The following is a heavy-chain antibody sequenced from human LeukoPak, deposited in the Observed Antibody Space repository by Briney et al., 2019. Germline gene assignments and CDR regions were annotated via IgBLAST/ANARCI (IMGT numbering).Heavy chain of an antibody. CDR1: GFTVSSNY. D-gene: IGHD2-2*01. CDR2: IYSGGST. CDR3: AREVVPVWFDP. J-gene: IGHJ5*02. Sequence: GGSLRLSCAASGFTVSSNYMSWVRQAPGKGLEWVSVIYSGGSTYYADSVKGRFTISRDNSKNTLYLQMYSLRAEDTAVYYCAREVVPVWFDPWGQGTLVTVSS. V-gene: IGHV3-66*02.